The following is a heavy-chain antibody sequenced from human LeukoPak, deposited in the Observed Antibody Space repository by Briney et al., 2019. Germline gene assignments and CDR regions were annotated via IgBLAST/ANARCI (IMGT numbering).Heavy chain of an antibody. CDR1: GSTFSSYA. J-gene: IGHJ6*02. D-gene: IGHD3-10*01. V-gene: IGHV3-23*01. Sequence: GGSLRLSCAASGSTFSSYAMSWVRQAPGKGLEWVSAISGSGGSTYYADSVKGRFTISRDNSKNTLYLQMNSLRAEDTAVYYCAKWGYYYGSGSYSYYYGMDVWGQGTTVTVSS. CDR3: AKWGYYYGSGSYSYYYGMDV. CDR2: ISGSGGST.